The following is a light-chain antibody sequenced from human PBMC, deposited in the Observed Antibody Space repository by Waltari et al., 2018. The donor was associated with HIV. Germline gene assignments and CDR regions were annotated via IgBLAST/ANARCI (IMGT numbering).Light chain of an antibody. V-gene: IGLV1-44*01. CDR2: NNN. CDR3: ATWDDNLKGVV. J-gene: IGLJ2*01. Sequence: QSVMAQPPSASGPPGQRVTISCSGSSSNIGSNVVNWYQQLPGTAPKLLIYNNNQWPSGVPDRFSGSKSGTSASLAISGLQSEDEGHYYCATWDDNLKGVVFGGGTKLTVL. CDR1: SSNIGSNV.